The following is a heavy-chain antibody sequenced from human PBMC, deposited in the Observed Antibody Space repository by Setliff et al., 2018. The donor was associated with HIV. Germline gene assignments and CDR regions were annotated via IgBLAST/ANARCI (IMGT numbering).Heavy chain of an antibody. CDR3: ARGSMPDY. V-gene: IGHV4-4*09. J-gene: IGHJ4*02. CDR2: IYTSGNT. CDR1: GDSISNYY. Sequence: TSETLSLTCTASGDSISNYYWSWVRQPPGKGLEWIGCIYTSGNTNYDPSLKSRVTISVDTSKNQFSLKLSSVTAADTAVYYCARGSMPDYWGQGTLVTVSS. D-gene: IGHD2-2*01.